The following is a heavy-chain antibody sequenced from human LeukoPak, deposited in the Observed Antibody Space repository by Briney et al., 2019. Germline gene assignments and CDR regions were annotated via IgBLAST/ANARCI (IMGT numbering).Heavy chain of an antibody. V-gene: IGHV1-8*01. CDR3: ARVTEARPFGELLPIT. J-gene: IGHJ5*02. D-gene: IGHD3-10*01. CDR1: GYTFTSYD. Sequence: GASVKVSCKASGYTFTSYDINWVRQATGQGLEWMGWMNPNSGNTGYAQKFQGRVTMTRNTSISTAYMELSSLRSEDTAVYYCARVTEARPFGELLPITWGQGTLVTVSS. CDR2: MNPNSGNT.